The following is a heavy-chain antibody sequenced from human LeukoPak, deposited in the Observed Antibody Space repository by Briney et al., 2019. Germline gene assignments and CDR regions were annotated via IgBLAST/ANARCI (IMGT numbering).Heavy chain of an antibody. V-gene: IGHV1-18*01. J-gene: IGHJ4*02. D-gene: IGHD6-13*01. CDR1: GYTFTRDG. CDR3: ARDFTIPAGGTYGY. Sequence: ASVKVSCKASGYTFTRDGISRVRQAPGHGLEWMGWISAYNGNTDYAQKLQGRVTMTTDTPTTTAYMEFSSLRSQTTALYSCARDFTIPAGGTYGYWGQGTLVTVSS. CDR2: ISAYNGNT.